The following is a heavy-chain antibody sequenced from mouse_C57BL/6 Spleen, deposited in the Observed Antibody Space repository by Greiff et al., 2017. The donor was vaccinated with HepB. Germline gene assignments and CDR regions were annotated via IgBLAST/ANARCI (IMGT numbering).Heavy chain of an antibody. Sequence: VQLQQSGAELVRPGASVKLSCKASGYTFTDYYINWVKQRPGQGLEWIARIYPGSGNTYYNEKFKGKATLTAEKSSSTAYMQLSSLTSEDSAVYFCARGYYSNYVGYFDVWGTGTTVTVSS. V-gene: IGHV1-76*01. J-gene: IGHJ1*03. CDR2: IYPGSGNT. D-gene: IGHD2-5*01. CDR1: GYTFTDYY. CDR3: ARGYYSNYVGYFDV.